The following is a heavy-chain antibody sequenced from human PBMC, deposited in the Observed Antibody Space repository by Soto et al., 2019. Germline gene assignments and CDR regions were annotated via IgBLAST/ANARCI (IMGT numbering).Heavy chain of an antibody. Sequence: QVQLQESGPGLVKPSETLSLTCTVSGGSFKSGSYSWSWIRQPPGKGLEWFGDVYHTGSTSYNPSLKSRVSISMDTSKNQFSLNLDSVTAADTAVYFCARDFAYFDSWGQGTLVTVSS. CDR2: VYHTGST. CDR1: GGSFKSGSYS. V-gene: IGHV4-61*01. J-gene: IGHJ4*02. CDR3: ARDFAYFDS. D-gene: IGHD3-3*01.